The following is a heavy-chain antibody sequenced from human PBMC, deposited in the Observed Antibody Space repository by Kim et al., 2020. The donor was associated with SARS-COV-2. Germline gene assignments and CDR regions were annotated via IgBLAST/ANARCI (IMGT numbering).Heavy chain of an antibody. V-gene: IGHV4-61*01. CDR2: IYYSGST. CDR1: GGSVSSGSYY. J-gene: IGHJ5*02. Sequence: SETLSLTCTVSGGSVSSGSYYWSWIRQPPGKGLEWIGFIYYSGSTNYNPSLKSRVTISVDTSKNQFSLKLTSVTAADTAVYYCARGLRYFDWSFNWFDPWGQGTLVTVSS. CDR3: ARGLRYFDWSFNWFDP. D-gene: IGHD3-9*01.